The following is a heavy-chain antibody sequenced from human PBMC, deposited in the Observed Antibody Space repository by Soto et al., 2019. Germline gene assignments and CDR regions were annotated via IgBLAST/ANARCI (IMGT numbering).Heavy chain of an antibody. J-gene: IGHJ4*02. CDR2: INSDGSST. D-gene: IGHD2-15*01. V-gene: IGHV3-74*01. CDR1: GFTFSSYW. Sequence: EVQLVESGGGLVQPGGSLRLSCAASGFTFSSYWMHWVRQAPGKGLVWVSRINSDGSSTSYADSVKGRFTISRDNAKNTRYLQMNSLRADDTAVYYCARVYCSGGSGYHLDYWGQGTLVTVSS. CDR3: ARVYCSGGSGYHLDY.